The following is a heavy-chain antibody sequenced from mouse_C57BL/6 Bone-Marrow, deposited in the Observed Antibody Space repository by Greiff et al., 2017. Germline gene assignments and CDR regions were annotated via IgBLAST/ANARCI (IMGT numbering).Heavy chain of an antibody. CDR3: TTPPGGAMDY. Sequence: VQLQQSGAELVRPGASVKLSCTASGFNIKDDYMHWVKQRPEQGLEWIGCIDPENGDTEYAAKFQGKATITADTSSNTAYLPLSSLTSEDTTVYYCTTPPGGAMDYWGQGTSGTVSS. CDR2: IDPENGDT. V-gene: IGHV14-4*01. J-gene: IGHJ4*01. CDR1: GFNIKDDY.